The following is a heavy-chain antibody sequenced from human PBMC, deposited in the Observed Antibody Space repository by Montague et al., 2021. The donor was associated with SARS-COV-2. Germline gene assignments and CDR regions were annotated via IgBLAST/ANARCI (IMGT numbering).Heavy chain of an antibody. Sequence: SETLSLTCAVSGGSFSGFYWSWVRQSPGEGLEWIGEINLSGSIYYNPSLKSRVTILVDASKNQFSLKLTSVTAADTAAYYCARHSRRWLQLIAPFFDYWGQGTLVTVSS. CDR2: INLSGSI. CDR1: GGSFSGFY. D-gene: IGHD5-24*01. CDR3: ARHSRRWLQLIAPFFDY. J-gene: IGHJ4*02. V-gene: IGHV4-34*01.